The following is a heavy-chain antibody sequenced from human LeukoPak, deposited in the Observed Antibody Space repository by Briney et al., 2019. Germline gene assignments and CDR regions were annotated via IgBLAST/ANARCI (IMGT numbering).Heavy chain of an antibody. CDR3: ARDTQLGYCSGGSCYGGGAAFGI. CDR1: GFTFSSYE. V-gene: IGHV3-48*03. D-gene: IGHD2-15*01. CDR2: ISSSGSTI. J-gene: IGHJ3*02. Sequence: GGSLRLSCAASGFTFSSYEMNWVRQAPGKGLEWVSYISSSGSTIYYADSVKGRFTISRDNAKNSLYLQMNSLRAEDTAVYYCARDTQLGYCSGGSCYGGGAAFGIWGQGTMVTVSS.